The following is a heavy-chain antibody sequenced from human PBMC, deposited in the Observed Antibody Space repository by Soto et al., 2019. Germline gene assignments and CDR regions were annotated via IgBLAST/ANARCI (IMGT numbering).Heavy chain of an antibody. D-gene: IGHD3-10*01. J-gene: IGHJ6*02. CDR1: GGSISSGGNY. CDR2: IYHSGST. CDR3: ARARMVRGVIYYYGMDV. Sequence: QVQLQESGPGLVKSSQTLSLTCTVSGGSISSGGNYWSWIRQHPGKGLEGIGYIYHSGSTYYNPSLKCRVTIAVDTSKNQFTQKLNSVTAADTAVYYCARARMVRGVIYYYGMDVWGQGTTVTVSS. V-gene: IGHV4-31*03.